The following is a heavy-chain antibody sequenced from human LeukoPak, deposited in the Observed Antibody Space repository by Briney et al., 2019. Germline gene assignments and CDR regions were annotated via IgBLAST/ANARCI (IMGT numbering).Heavy chain of an antibody. Sequence: ASVKVCCKASGYTFTSYDFNWVRQATGQRPEWMGWMSPNSGDTGYAQKFQDRVTMTRNTSISTAYMGLSSLRSDDTAVYYCARGPPNWGYDYWGPGTLVTVSS. CDR2: MSPNSGDT. V-gene: IGHV1-8*01. CDR1: GYTFTSYD. J-gene: IGHJ4*02. D-gene: IGHD7-27*01. CDR3: ARGPPNWGYDY.